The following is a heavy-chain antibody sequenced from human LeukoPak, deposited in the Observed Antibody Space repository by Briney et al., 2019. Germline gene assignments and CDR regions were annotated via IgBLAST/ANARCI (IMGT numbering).Heavy chain of an antibody. CDR2: IYYRGST. CDR3: ARVGITMVRGVISLPFDY. V-gene: IGHV4-59*01. J-gene: IGHJ4*02. D-gene: IGHD3-10*01. Sequence: PSETLSLTCTVSGGSISSYYWSWIRQPPGKGLEWIGNIYYRGSTNYNPSLKSRVTISVDTSKNQFSLKLSSVTAADTALYYCARVGITMVRGVISLPFDYWGQGTLVTVSS. CDR1: GGSISSYY.